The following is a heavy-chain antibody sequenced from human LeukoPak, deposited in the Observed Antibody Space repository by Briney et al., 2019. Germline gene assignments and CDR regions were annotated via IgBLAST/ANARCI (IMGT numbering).Heavy chain of an antibody. D-gene: IGHD3-10*01. CDR3: ARDRAVGIFYYGSGSHNWFDP. Sequence: ASVKVSCKASGYTFTSYYMHWVRQPPAQGLEGMGIINPRGGSTSYAQKFQGRVTRTRDTSTSTVYMELSSLRSEDTAVYYCARDRAVGIFYYGSGSHNWFDPWGQGTLVTVSS. J-gene: IGHJ5*02. CDR2: INPRGGST. V-gene: IGHV1-46*01. CDR1: GYTFTSYY.